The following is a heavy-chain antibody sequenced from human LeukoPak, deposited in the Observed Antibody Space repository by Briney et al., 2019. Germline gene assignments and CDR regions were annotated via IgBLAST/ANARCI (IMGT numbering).Heavy chain of an antibody. J-gene: IGHJ4*02. D-gene: IGHD5-12*01. CDR2: TYYRSSWFN. Sequence: SQTLSLTSVISGDSVSTNSAAWNWIRQSPSRGLEWLGRTYYRSSWFNDYAPAIKGRITINPDTSRNQFSLQLKSVTPEDTAVYYCARGLSAYDWDYFDYWGQGTLVTVSS. CDR1: GDSVSTNSAA. V-gene: IGHV6-1*01. CDR3: ARGLSAYDWDYFDY.